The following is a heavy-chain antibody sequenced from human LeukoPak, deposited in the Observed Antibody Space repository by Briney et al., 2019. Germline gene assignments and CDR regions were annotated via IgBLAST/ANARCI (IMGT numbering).Heavy chain of an antibody. Sequence: GGSLRLSRAASGFTFSDYYMSWIRQAPGKGLEWVSYISSSGSTIYSAASVKGRCTISSDNAKNSLHPQMNLLGAENPAVYYCAATKLQLDAFDIWGQGTMVTVSS. J-gene: IGHJ3*02. V-gene: IGHV3-11*04. CDR2: ISSSGSTI. D-gene: IGHD2-2*01. CDR3: AATKLQLDAFDI. CDR1: GFTFSDYY.